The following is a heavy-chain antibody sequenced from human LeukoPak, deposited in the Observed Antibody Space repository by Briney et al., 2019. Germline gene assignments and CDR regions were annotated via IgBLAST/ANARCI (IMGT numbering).Heavy chain of an antibody. CDR1: GFDVNDNF. CDR3: VRRHDY. V-gene: IGHV3-53*01. CDR2: IYASGGA. J-gene: IGHJ4*02. Sequence: GGSVRLSCVASGFDVNDNFMIWVRQAPGQGLEWISIIYASGGAYHAESVKGRLSAFRDTSKNTYFLQMNNLRAGDTAMYYCVRRHDYWGQGTLVTVSS.